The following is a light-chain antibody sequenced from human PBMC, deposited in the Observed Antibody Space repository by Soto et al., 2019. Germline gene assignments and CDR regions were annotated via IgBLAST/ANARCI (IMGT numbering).Light chain of an antibody. J-gene: IGLJ1*01. Sequence: QSVLTQPRSVSGSPGQSVTISCTGTSSDVGRYNYDSWYQQHPGKAPKLMIYDVSKRPSGVPDRFSGSKSGNTASLTISGLQAADEADYYCCSYAGGPYVFGAGTKLTVL. CDR2: DVS. V-gene: IGLV2-11*01. CDR1: SSDVGRYNY. CDR3: CSYAGGPYV.